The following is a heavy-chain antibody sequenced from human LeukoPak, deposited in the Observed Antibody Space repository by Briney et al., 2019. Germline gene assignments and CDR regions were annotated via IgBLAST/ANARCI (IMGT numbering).Heavy chain of an antibody. CDR3: ARVRYYYGSGSYYYFDY. CDR2: IIPIFGTA. CDR1: GGTFSSYA. J-gene: IGHJ4*02. Sequence: SVKVSCKASGGTFSSYAISWVRQAPGQGLEWMGGIIPIFGTANYAQKFQGRVTITADESTSTAYMELSSLRSEDTAVYYCARVRYYYGSGSYYYFDYWGQGTLVTVSS. D-gene: IGHD3-10*01. V-gene: IGHV1-69*13.